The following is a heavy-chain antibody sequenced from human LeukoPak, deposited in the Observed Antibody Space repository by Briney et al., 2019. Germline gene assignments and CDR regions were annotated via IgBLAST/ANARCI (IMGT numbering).Heavy chain of an antibody. V-gene: IGHV4-59*08. CDR2: IYYSVST. Sequence: SETLSLTCTVSGGSISSYYWSWIRQPPGKGLEWIGYIYYSVSTHYNPSLKSRVTISIDTSKNQFSLKLSSVTAADAAVYYCARLSSNGATYFDYWGQGTLVTVSS. J-gene: IGHJ4*02. D-gene: IGHD6-13*01. CDR1: GGSISSYY. CDR3: ARLSSNGATYFDY.